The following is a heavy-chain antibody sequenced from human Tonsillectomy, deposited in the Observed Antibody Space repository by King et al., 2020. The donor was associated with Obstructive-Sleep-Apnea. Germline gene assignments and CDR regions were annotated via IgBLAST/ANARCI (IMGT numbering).Heavy chain of an antibody. D-gene: IGHD3-3*01. Sequence: VQLVESGGDLVQPGGSLRLSCAASGFTFSSYWMHWVRQAPGKGLVWVSRINSDGRSTSYADSVKGRFTISRDNAKNTLYLQMNSLRAEDTAVYYCARLQSYDDFWSGYPGLDYWGQGTLVTVSS. V-gene: IGHV3-74*01. J-gene: IGHJ4*02. CDR2: INSDGRST. CDR1: GFTFSSYW. CDR3: ARLQSYDDFWSGYPGLDY.